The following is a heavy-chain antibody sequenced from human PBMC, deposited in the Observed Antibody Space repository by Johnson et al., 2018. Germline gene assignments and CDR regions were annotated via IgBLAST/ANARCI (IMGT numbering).Heavy chain of an antibody. CDR3: SRDRGYYYGSGSYFRYGMDV. J-gene: IGHJ6*02. Sequence: LVQSGGGVVQPGRSLRLSCAASGFTFSSYGMHWVRQAPGKGLEWVANIKQDGSEKYYVDSVKGRFTISRDNAKNSLYLQMNSLRAEDTAVYYCSRDRGYYYGSGSYFRYGMDVWGQGTTVTVSS. D-gene: IGHD3-10*01. V-gene: IGHV3-7*01. CDR2: IKQDGSEK. CDR1: GFTFSSYG.